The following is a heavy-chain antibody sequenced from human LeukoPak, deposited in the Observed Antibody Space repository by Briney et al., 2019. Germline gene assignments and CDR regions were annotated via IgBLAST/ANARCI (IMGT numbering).Heavy chain of an antibody. CDR1: GYTFTSYG. CDR2: ISAYNGNT. D-gene: IGHD4-11*01. V-gene: IGHV1-18*01. CDR3: ARVGDDYSKFYYYYYMDV. Sequence: GASVKVSCKASGYTFTSYGISWVRQAPGQGLEWMGWISAYNGNTNYAQKLQGRVTMTTETPTSTAYMELRSLRSDDTAVYYCARVGDDYSKFYYYYYMDVWGKGTTVTVSS. J-gene: IGHJ6*03.